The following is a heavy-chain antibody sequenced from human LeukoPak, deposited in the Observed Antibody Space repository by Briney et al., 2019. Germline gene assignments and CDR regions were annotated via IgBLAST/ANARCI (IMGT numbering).Heavy chain of an antibody. Sequence: GGSLRLSCAASGFTFSSYAMSWVRQAPGKGLEWVAVIWYDGSNKYYADSVKGRFTISRDNSKNTLYLQMNSPRAEDTAVYYCARDPAYYDSSGYPDYWGQGTLVTVSS. CDR1: GFTFSSYA. CDR3: ARDPAYYDSSGYPDY. V-gene: IGHV3-33*08. D-gene: IGHD3-22*01. J-gene: IGHJ4*02. CDR2: IWYDGSNK.